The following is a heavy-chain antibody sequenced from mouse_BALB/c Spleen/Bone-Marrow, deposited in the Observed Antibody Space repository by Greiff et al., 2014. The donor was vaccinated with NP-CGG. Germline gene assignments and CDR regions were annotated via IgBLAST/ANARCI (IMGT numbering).Heavy chain of an antibody. CDR3: ARRLDGVEGFAH. CDR1: GFTFSSFG. J-gene: IGHJ3*01. V-gene: IGHV5-17*02. CDR2: ISSGSSTI. Sequence: EVQLVESGGGLVQPGGSRKLSCAASGFTFSSFGMHWVRQAPEKGLEWVAYISSGSSTIYYADTVKGRFTISRDNPKNTLFLQMTSLRSEDTAMYYCARRLDGVEGFAHWGQGTLVTVSA. D-gene: IGHD1-1*01.